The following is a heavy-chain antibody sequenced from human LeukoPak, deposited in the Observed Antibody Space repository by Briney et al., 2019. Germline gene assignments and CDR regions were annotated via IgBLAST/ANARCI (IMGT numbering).Heavy chain of an antibody. CDR1: GGSIISSSYY. CDR3: ARAPVADHFDY. D-gene: IGHD6-19*01. Sequence: SETLSLTCTVSGGSIISSSYYWGWIRQPPGTGLEWIGSIYYSGNTDYNPSLKSRVTISVDTSKNQFSLKLSSVTAADTAVYYCARAPVADHFDYWGQGTLVTVSS. CDR2: IYYSGNT. J-gene: IGHJ4*02. V-gene: IGHV4-39*07.